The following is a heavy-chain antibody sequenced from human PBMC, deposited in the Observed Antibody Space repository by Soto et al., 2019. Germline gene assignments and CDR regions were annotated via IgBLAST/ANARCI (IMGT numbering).Heavy chain of an antibody. V-gene: IGHV1-69*08. CDR2: IIPVVDIA. J-gene: IGHJ4*02. Sequence: QVHLVQSGAEVTQPGSSVKVSCKASGGTFSSYIINWVRQAPGQGLEWMGRIIPVVDIANYAQKFQGRVTITADKSTSTAYMELSSLRSEDTAVYYCARDHGGPTENWGQGTLVTVSS. CDR1: GGTFSSYI. CDR3: ARDHGGPTEN.